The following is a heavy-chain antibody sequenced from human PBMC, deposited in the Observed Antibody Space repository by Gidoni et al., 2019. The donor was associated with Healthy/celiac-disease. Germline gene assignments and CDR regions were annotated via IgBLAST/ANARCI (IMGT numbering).Heavy chain of an antibody. D-gene: IGHD3-9*01. CDR2: INPNSGGT. V-gene: IGHV1-2*02. CDR1: GYTFTGYS. Sequence: QVQLVQSGAEVKKPGASVKVSCKASGYTFTGYSMHWVRQAPGQGLGWMGWINPNSGGTNYAQKFQGRVTMTRDTSISTAYMELSRLRSDDTAVYYCARDPTLVIRYFDPWPGKYGMDVWGQGTTVTVSS. CDR3: ARDPTLVIRYFDPWPGKYGMDV. J-gene: IGHJ6*02.